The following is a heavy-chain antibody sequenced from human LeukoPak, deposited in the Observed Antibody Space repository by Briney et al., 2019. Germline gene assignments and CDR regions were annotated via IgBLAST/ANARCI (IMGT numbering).Heavy chain of an antibody. CDR3: AKGPAMVRGTFDP. D-gene: IGHD3-10*01. V-gene: IGHV3-23*01. CDR2: ISGSDGTT. Sequence: GGSLRLSCAASGFTFSNYAMSWVRQAPGKGLEWVSGISGSDGTTYYADSVKGRFTISRDYSKNTLYLQMNSLRTEETAVYYCAKGPAMVRGTFDPWGQGTLVTVSS. J-gene: IGHJ5*02. CDR1: GFTFSNYA.